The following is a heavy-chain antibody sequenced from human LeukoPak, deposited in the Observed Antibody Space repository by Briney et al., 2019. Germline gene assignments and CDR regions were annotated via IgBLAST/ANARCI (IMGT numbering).Heavy chain of an antibody. Sequence: SETLSLTCTVSGGSISSYYWSWIRQPAGKGLEWIGRTYTSGSTNYNPSLKSRVTMSVDTSKNQFSLKLSSVTAADTAVYYCARESHMVRGVPLNYWGQGTLVTVSS. J-gene: IGHJ4*02. CDR3: ARESHMVRGVPLNY. D-gene: IGHD3-10*01. CDR2: TYTSGST. CDR1: GGSISSYY. V-gene: IGHV4-4*07.